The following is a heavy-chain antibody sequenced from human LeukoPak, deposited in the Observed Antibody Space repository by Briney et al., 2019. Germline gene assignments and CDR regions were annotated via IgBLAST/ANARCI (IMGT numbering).Heavy chain of an antibody. CDR1: GGSFSGYY. Sequence: SETLSLTCAVYGGSFSGYYWSWIRQPPGKGLEWIGEINHSGSTNYNPSLKSRVTISVDTSKNQFSLKLSSVTAADTAVYYCARWTGYSYGYTFDYWGQGTLVTVSS. J-gene: IGHJ4*02. CDR3: ARWTGYSYGYTFDY. V-gene: IGHV4-34*01. D-gene: IGHD5-18*01. CDR2: INHSGST.